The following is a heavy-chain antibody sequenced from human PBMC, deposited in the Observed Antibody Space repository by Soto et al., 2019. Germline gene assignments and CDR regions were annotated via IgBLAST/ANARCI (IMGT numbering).Heavy chain of an antibody. J-gene: IGHJ4*02. CDR1: GFTFSSYG. V-gene: IGHV3-30*18. CDR2: ISYDGSKK. Sequence: QVQLVESGGGVVQPGRSLRLSCAASGFTFSSYGMHWVRQAPGKGLVWVARISYDGSKKVYADSVKGRFTISRDNSKDTLYLPVTSLRAVDTGVIYCPKDEYRGSFFDYWGQGNLVTV. CDR3: PKDEYRGSFFDY. D-gene: IGHD1-26*01.